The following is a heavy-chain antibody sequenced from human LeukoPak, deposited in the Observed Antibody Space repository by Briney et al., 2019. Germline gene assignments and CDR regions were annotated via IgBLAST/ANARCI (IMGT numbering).Heavy chain of an antibody. J-gene: IGHJ4*02. D-gene: IGHD3-10*01. CDR1: GGTFSSYA. Sequence: GASVKVSCKASGGTFSSYAIGWVRQAPGQGLEWMGGIIPIFGTANYAQKFQGRVTITTDESTSTAYMELSSLRSEDTAVYYCARDGYYGSGSYYNVADYWGQGTLVTVSS. CDR2: IIPIFGTA. CDR3: ARDGYYGSGSYYNVADY. V-gene: IGHV1-69*05.